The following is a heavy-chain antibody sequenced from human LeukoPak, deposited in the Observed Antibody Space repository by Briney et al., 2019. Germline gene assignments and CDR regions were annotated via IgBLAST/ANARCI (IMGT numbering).Heavy chain of an antibody. CDR2: IQFDGGDI. CDR1: GLTFSNYG. V-gene: IGHV3-30*02. D-gene: IGHD2-2*01. J-gene: IGHJ5*02. Sequence: GGSLRLSCVASGLTFSNYGMHWVRQAPGKGLEWVAFIQFDGGDIFYADSVKGRFTISRDNSKNTLFLQMNSLTSDDTAVYYCARAMFREVVPATWGQGTLLTVSS. CDR3: ARAMFREVVPAT.